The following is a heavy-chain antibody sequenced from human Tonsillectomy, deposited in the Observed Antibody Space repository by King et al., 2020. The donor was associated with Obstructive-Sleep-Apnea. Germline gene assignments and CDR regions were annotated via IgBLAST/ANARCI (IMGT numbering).Heavy chain of an antibody. CDR2: INYAGAII. D-gene: IGHD4-23*01. CDR3: ARVSHGNSGGDY. J-gene: IGHJ4*02. V-gene: IGHV3-48*03. CDR1: GFSFNSFP. Sequence: VQLVESGGGLVQPGGSLRLSCAASGFSFNSFPMTWVRQAPGKGLEWIAYINYAGAIIYADSVKGRFTISSDNTKNLLYLQMNSLRVDDTAVYFCARVSHGNSGGDYWGQGTLVTVS.